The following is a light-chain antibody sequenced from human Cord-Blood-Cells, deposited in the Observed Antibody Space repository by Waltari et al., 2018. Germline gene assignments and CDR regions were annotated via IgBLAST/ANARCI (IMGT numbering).Light chain of an antibody. CDR1: QSISSY. V-gene: IGKV1-39*01. CDR2: AAS. Sequence: DFPLTKSPSSLSASVVDRFTITCRARQSISSYLNWYQQKQGQAPTLLNYAASSMQSGVPSRISGSGSGTDFTLTISSLQPEDFAAYDCQHSYSTPWTFGQGTKVEIK. J-gene: IGKJ1*01. CDR3: QHSYSTPWT.